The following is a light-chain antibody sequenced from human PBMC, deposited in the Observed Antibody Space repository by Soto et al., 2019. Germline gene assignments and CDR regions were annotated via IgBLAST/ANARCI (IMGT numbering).Light chain of an antibody. CDR1: SSDVGGYNY. CDR2: DVS. Sequence: QSVLTQPASVSGSPGQSITISCTGTSSDVGGYNYVSWYQQHPGKAPKLMIYDVSDRPSGVSNRFSGSKSGNTASLTISGLQPEDEADYYCSSYRSSSRHVVFGGGTKLTVL. V-gene: IGLV2-14*03. CDR3: SSYRSSSRHVV. J-gene: IGLJ2*01.